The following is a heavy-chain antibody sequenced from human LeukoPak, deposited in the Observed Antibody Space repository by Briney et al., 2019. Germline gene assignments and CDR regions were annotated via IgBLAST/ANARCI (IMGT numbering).Heavy chain of an antibody. CDR2: INPSDGST. J-gene: IGHJ6*03. CDR3: ARARYETRIWPKSRYDYYHYMDV. Sequence: GASVKVSCKASGYTFTSYYMHWVRQAPGQGLEWMGIINPSDGSTSYAQKFQGRVTMTRDTSTSTVYMELSSLRSEDMAVYYCARARYETRIWPKSRYDYYHYMDVWGKGTTVTVSS. CDR1: GYTFTSYY. V-gene: IGHV1-46*01. D-gene: IGHD3-3*01.